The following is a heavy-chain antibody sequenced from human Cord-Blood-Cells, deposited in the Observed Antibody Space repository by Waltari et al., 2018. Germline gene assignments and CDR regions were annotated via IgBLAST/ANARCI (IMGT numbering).Heavy chain of an antibody. Sequence: QVQLVQSGAEVKKPGASVKVSCKASGYTFTGYYMHWVRQAPGQGLEWMGWINPNSGGTNYAQKVQGRVTMTRDTSISTAYMELSRLRSDHTAVYYCARGGRVVLGNDAFDIWGQGTMVTVSS. CDR3: ARGGRVVLGNDAFDI. D-gene: IGHD3-10*01. J-gene: IGHJ3*02. V-gene: IGHV1-2*02. CDR2: INPNSGGT. CDR1: GYTFTGYY.